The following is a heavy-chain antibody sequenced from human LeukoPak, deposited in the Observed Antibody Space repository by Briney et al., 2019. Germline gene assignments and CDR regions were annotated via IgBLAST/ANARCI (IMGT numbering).Heavy chain of an antibody. CDR1: GYTFTSYY. CDR3: ASCYYDSSGYQGAFDI. D-gene: IGHD3-22*01. J-gene: IGHJ3*02. CDR2: INPSGGST. Sequence: ASVEVSCKASGYTFTSYYMHWVRQAPGQGLEWMGIINPSGGSTSYAQKFQGRVTMTRDTSTSTVYMELSSLRSEDTAVYYCASCYYDSSGYQGAFDIWGQGTMVTVSS. V-gene: IGHV1-46*01.